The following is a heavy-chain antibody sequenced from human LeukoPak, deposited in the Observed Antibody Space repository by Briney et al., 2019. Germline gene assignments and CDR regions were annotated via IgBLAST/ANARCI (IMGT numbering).Heavy chain of an antibody. CDR1: AHTFTTYY. Sequence: PGRSLRLSCAASAHTFTTYYMHWVRQAPGHGLEWLVLINPSGGSTSYAQKFQGRVTMTRDTSTSTVYMELSSLRSEDTAVYYCARDFNGGSRPPRAYYFDYWGQGTLVTVSS. D-gene: IGHD2-15*01. V-gene: IGHV1-46*01. CDR2: INPSGGST. CDR3: ARDFNGGSRPPRAYYFDY. J-gene: IGHJ4*02.